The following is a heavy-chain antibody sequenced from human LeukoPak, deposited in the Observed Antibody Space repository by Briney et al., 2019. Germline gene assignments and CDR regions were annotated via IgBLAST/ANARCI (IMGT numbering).Heavy chain of an antibody. CDR2: IYYSGST. CDR3: ARDLRIYSYYFDY. V-gene: IGHV4-30-4*08. D-gene: IGHD3-3*02. Sequence: SQTLSLTCTVSGGSISSGGYYWSWIRQHPGKGLEWIGYIYYSGSTYYNPSLKSRVTISVDTSKNQFSLKLSSVTAADTAVYYCARDLRIYSYYFDYWGQGTLVTVSS. J-gene: IGHJ4*02. CDR1: GGSISSGGYY.